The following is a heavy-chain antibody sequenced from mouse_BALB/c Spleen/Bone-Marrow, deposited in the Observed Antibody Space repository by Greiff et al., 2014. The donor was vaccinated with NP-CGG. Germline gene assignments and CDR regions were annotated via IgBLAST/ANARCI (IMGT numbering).Heavy chain of an antibody. CDR2: INPYNGAT. CDR3: ARSWDY. CDR1: GYSFTGYH. Sequence: EVQGVESGPDLVKPGASVKISCKASGYSFTGYHMHWVKQSHVKSLEWIGRINPYNGATTYNQNFKDKASLTVDKSSSTAYMELHSLTSEDSAVYYCARSWDYWGQGTTLTVSS. J-gene: IGHJ2*01. D-gene: IGHD4-1*01. V-gene: IGHV1-31*01.